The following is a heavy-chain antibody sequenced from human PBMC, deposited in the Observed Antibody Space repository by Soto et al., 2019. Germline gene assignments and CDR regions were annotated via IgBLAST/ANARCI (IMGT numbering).Heavy chain of an antibody. CDR2: ISYDGSKK. CDR1: GFTFSSYA. Sequence: QVQLVESGGGVVQPGRSLRLSCAASGFTFSSYAMHWVRQAPGKGLEWVAVISYDGSKKYYADSVKGRFPIPRDNSKNTLSLQMNSLRAEDTAVYYCASLYGDYGGAFDIWGQGTMVTVSS. CDR3: ASLYGDYGGAFDI. D-gene: IGHD4-17*01. V-gene: IGHV3-30-3*01. J-gene: IGHJ3*02.